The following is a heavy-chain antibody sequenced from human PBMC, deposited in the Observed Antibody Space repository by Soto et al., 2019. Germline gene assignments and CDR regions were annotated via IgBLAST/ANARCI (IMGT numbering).Heavy chain of an antibody. CDR2: IKSKTDGGTT. D-gene: IGHD5-18*01. CDR3: TTDPYTAMVTWRAFDI. Sequence: SLRLSCAASGFTFSNAWMNWVRPAPGKGLEWGGRIKSKTDGGTTDYAAPVKGRFTISRDDSKNTLYLQMNSLKTEDTAVYYCTTDPYTAMVTWRAFDIWGQGTMVTVSS. CDR1: GFTFSNAW. J-gene: IGHJ3*02. V-gene: IGHV3-15*07.